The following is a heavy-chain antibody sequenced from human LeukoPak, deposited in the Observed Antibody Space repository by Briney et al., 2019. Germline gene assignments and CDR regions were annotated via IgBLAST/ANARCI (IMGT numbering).Heavy chain of an antibody. CDR2: INDYTGDT. CDR3: ARRVGRRENCPSPQCYYYYYIDV. CDR1: GGSFTDYF. V-gene: IGHV4-34*01. Sequence: TSETLSLTCTVFGGSFTDYFWTWIRHSPGKGLEWIGEINDYTGDTNYNPSLNSRVSISLEKSKNQFSLKLTSVTAADTAVYYCARRVGRRENCPSPQCYYYYYIDVWAKGTMVTVSS. J-gene: IGHJ6*03. D-gene: IGHD1-1*01.